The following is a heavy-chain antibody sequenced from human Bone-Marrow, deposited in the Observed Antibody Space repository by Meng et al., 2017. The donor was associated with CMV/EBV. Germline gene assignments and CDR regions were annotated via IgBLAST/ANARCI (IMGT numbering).Heavy chain of an antibody. V-gene: IGHV1-8*01. CDR3: ARDPGHPAAGPGPSYYYGMDV. D-gene: IGHD6-13*01. CDR1: GYTFTSYD. CDR2: MNPNSGNT. Sequence: ASVKVSCKASGYTFTSYDINWVRQATGQGLEWMGWMNPNSGNTGYAQKFQGRVTMTRNTSISTAYMELSSLRSEDTAVYYCARDPGHPAAGPGPSYYYGMDVWGQGTTVTVSS. J-gene: IGHJ6*02.